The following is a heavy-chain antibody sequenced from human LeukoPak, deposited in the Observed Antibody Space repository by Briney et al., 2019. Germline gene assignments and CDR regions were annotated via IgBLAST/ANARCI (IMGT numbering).Heavy chain of an antibody. CDR1: GFTFSSYE. D-gene: IGHD3-16*01. V-gene: IGHV3-48*03. Sequence: PGGSLRLSCAASGFTFSSYEMNWVRQAPGKGLEWVSYISSSGSAIYYADSVKGRFTISRDNAKNSLYLQMNSLRAEDTAVYYCARDYDYAKLGYYYMDVWGKGTTVTISS. J-gene: IGHJ6*03. CDR2: ISSSGSAI. CDR3: ARDYDYAKLGYYYMDV.